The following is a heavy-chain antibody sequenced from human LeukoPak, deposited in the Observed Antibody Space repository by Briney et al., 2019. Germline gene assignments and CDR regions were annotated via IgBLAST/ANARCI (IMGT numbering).Heavy chain of an antibody. Sequence: GGSLRLSCAASGLTFSSYAMSWVRQAPGKGLEWVSAISGSGGSTYYADSVKGRFTVSRDNSRNTLYLQMNSLRAEDTAVYYCAMTTVTTFRPGAFDIWGQGTMVTVSS. J-gene: IGHJ3*02. CDR2: ISGSGGST. CDR3: AMTTVTTFRPGAFDI. CDR1: GLTFSSYA. V-gene: IGHV3-23*01. D-gene: IGHD4-17*01.